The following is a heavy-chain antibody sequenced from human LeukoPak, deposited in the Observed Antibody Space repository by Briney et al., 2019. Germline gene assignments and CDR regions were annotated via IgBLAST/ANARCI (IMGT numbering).Heavy chain of an antibody. J-gene: IGHJ6*02. CDR2: ISYGGSNK. D-gene: IGHD3-22*01. Sequence: GGSLRLSCAASGFTFSSYGMHWVRQAPGKGLEWVAVISYGGSNKYYADSVKGRFTISRDNSKNTLYLQMNSLRAEDTAVYYCAKASDSCAMDVWGQGTTVTVSS. V-gene: IGHV3-30*18. CDR1: GFTFSSYG. CDR3: AKASDSCAMDV.